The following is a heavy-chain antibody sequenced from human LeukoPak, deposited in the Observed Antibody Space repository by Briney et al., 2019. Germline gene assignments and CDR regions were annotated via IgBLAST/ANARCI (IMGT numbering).Heavy chain of an antibody. CDR1: GFTFTTYG. J-gene: IGHJ3*02. D-gene: IGHD5-24*01. CDR3: AKAQDGYNAFDI. CDR2: IRYDGSNK. V-gene: IGHV3-30*02. Sequence: GGSLRLSCAASGFTFTTYGVHWVRQAPGKGLEWVTFIRYDGSNKYYADSVKGRFTISRDNSKNTVYLQMNSLRAEDTAVYYCAKAQDGYNAFDIWGQGTMVTVSS.